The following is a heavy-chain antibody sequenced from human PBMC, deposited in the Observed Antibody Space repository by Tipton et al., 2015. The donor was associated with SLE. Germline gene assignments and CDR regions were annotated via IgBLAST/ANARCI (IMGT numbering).Heavy chain of an antibody. Sequence: TLSLTCTVSGGSLNSGNYYWVWIRQPPGEGLEWIGSIFYSGNTYYNPSLKSRVTISVDTSKNQFSLKLSSVTAADTAVYYCARRDFWSGYHRYWGQGTLVTVSS. D-gene: IGHD3-3*01. CDR1: GGSLNSGNYY. V-gene: IGHV4-39*01. CDR2: IFYSGNT. CDR3: ARRDFWSGYHRY. J-gene: IGHJ4*02.